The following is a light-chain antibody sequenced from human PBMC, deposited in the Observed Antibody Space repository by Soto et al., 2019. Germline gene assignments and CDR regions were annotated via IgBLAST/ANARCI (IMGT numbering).Light chain of an antibody. CDR2: GAS. V-gene: IGKV3-20*01. J-gene: IGKJ2*01. CDR3: QQYASSPYT. Sequence: EILLTQSPGTLSLSPGERATLSCRASQSVDSKYLAWYQQKPGQAPRLLIYGASNRPTDIPDKFSGSGSGTDFTLTISRLEPEDFAVSYCQQYASSPYTFGQGTILEIK. CDR1: QSVDSKY.